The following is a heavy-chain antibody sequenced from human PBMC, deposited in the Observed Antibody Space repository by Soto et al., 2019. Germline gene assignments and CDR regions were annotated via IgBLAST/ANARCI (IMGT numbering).Heavy chain of an antibody. CDR2: IIPIFGTA. D-gene: IGHD2-15*01. V-gene: IGHV1-69*13. Sequence: GASVKVSCKASGGTFSSYAISWLRQAPGQGLEWMGGIIPIFGTANYAQKFQGRVTITADESTSTAYMELSSLRSEDTAVYYCARYCSGGSCYSDNWFDPWGQGTLVTVSS. CDR1: GGTFSSYA. J-gene: IGHJ5*02. CDR3: ARYCSGGSCYSDNWFDP.